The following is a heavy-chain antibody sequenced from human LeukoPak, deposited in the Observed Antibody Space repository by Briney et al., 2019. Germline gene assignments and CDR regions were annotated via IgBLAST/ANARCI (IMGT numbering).Heavy chain of an antibody. CDR3: AKEGLRFFDF. CDR2: ISYDGSSK. CDR1: GFTFSSTG. D-gene: IGHD5-12*01. J-gene: IGHJ4*02. Sequence: GGSLRLSCTASGFTFSSTGMHWVRQAPGKGLDWVASISYDGSSKKYVDSVRGRFTISRDNSKRTLYLQMNSLRSEDTAVYYCAKEGLRFFDFWGQGTLVTVSS. V-gene: IGHV3-30*18.